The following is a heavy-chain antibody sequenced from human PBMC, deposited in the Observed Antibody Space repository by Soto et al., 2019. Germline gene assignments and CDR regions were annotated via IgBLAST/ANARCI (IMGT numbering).Heavy chain of an antibody. CDR3: ARDIGWEQNAFDI. D-gene: IGHD1-1*01. CDR1: GFTFSDYN. V-gene: IGHV3-21*01. J-gene: IGHJ3*02. CDR2: IGNSGDYI. Sequence: GGSLRLSCVVSGFTFSDYNMNWVRQAPGKGLEWVSTIGNSGDYIYYADSLKGRFTVSRDNAKNSLFLQMNSLRAEDTAVYYCARDIGWEQNAFDIWGQGTMVTVSS.